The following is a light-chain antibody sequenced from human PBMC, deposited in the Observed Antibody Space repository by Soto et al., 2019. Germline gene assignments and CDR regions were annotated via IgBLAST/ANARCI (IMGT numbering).Light chain of an antibody. Sequence: EIVMTQSPVTLSVSPGERATLPCRASHDVSSRLAWYQQKPGQAPRLLIYDASTRATGLPARFSGSGSGTEFTLTISSLQSEDFAVYYCQHYTNWPLTFGGGTKVDIK. CDR1: HDVSSR. CDR3: QHYTNWPLT. J-gene: IGKJ4*01. V-gene: IGKV3-15*01. CDR2: DAS.